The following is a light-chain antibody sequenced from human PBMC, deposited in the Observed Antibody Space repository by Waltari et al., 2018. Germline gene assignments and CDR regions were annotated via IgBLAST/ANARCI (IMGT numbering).Light chain of an antibody. CDR3: QTYDRSLSASV. J-gene: IGLJ2*01. CDR1: SSNIGAYD. Sequence: QSVLAQPASVSGTPGQRVTISCTGSSSNIGAYDVHWYQQLPGTAPKLLIYGTNSRPSGVPDRFSGSKSVTSASLVIAGLQVEDEADYYCQTYDRSLSASVFGGGTKLTVL. V-gene: IGLV1-40*01. CDR2: GTN.